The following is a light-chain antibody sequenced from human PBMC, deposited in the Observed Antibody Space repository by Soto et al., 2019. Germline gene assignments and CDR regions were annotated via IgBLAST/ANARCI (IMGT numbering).Light chain of an antibody. CDR2: LNSDGSH. CDR1: SGHSSYA. V-gene: IGLV4-69*01. CDR3: QTWGTGILV. Sequence: QTVVTQSPSASASLGASVTLTCALSSGHSSYAIAWHQQQPEKGPRALMKLNSDGSHTRGDGIPDRFSGSSSGAERYLTISSLQSEDEADCYCQTWGTGILVFGGGTKVTVL. J-gene: IGLJ3*02.